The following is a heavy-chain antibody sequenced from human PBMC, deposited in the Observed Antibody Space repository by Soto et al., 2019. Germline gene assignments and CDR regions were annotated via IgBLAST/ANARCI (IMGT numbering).Heavy chain of an antibody. V-gene: IGHV3-48*03. CDR2: ISSSGSTI. CDR3: AREGGQWRSRYYYGMDV. J-gene: IGHJ6*02. D-gene: IGHD6-19*01. Sequence: VGSLRLSCAASGFTFSSYEMNWVRQAPGKGLEWVSYISSSGSTIYYADSVKGRFTISRDNAKNSLYLQMNSLRAEDTAVYYCAREGGQWRSRYYYGMDVWGQGTTVTVSS. CDR1: GFTFSSYE.